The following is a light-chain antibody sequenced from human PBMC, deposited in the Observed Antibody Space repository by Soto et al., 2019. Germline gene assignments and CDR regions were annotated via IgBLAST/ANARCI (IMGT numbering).Light chain of an antibody. Sequence: EIVMTQSPATLSVSPGERATLSCRASQSVNSNLAWYQQKPCQAPRLLIYGASTRAAGIPARFSCSGSGTEFTLTISSLQSDDFAVDYCQQYYNWPSFGQGTKVEIK. CDR2: GAS. CDR1: QSVNSN. J-gene: IGKJ1*01. V-gene: IGKV3-15*01. CDR3: QQYYNWPS.